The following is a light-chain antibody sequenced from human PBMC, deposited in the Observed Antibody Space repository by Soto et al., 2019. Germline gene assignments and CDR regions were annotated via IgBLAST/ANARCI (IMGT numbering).Light chain of an antibody. CDR3: QQRSNWPPT. V-gene: IGKV3-11*01. Sequence: IVLTQSLATPPLSPAQRATLSCRASQSIINYLAWYVQKPGQAPRRLIYDASNRATGIPARFSGSGSGTDFTLTIRNLEPEDFAVYFCQQRSNWPPTFGQGTRLEI. CDR2: DAS. J-gene: IGKJ5*01. CDR1: QSIINY.